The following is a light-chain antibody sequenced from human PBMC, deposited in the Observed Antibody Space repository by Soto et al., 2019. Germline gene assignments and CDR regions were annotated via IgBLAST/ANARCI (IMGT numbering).Light chain of an antibody. CDR1: QSVSSSY. J-gene: IGKJ1*01. V-gene: IGKV3-20*01. CDR3: QQYGSSGT. Sequence: EIVLTQSPGTLSLSPGERATLSCRASQSVSSSYLAWYQQKPGQAPRLLIYGASNRATGIPDRFSGSGSGTDFTLTISRLEPVDFAVYYCQQYGSSGTLGQGTRVEI. CDR2: GAS.